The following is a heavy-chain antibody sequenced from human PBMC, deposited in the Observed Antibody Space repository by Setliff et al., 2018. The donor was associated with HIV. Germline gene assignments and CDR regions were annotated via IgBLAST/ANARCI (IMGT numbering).Heavy chain of an antibody. CDR2: IYTSGIT. CDR1: GGSISSGSYY. Sequence: PSETLSLTCTVSGGSISSGSYYWTWIRQPAGKGLEWIGHIYTSGITNYNPSLKNRVTISVDTPKNQFSLKLNSVTAADTAVYYCARSSSSSPFFFDYWGQGSLVTVSS. J-gene: IGHJ4*02. D-gene: IGHD6-6*01. V-gene: IGHV4-61*09. CDR3: ARSSSSSPFFFDY.